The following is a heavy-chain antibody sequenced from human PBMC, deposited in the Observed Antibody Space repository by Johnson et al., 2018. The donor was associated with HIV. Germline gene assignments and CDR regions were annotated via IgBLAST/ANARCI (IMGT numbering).Heavy chain of an antibody. CDR3: VREIIAAADDI. Sequence: VQLVESGGGVVQSGRSLRLSCAASGFTFNSYGMHWVRQAPGKGLEWVAVIWYDGSNKYYADSVKGRFTISRDNSKNTLYLQMNSLRAEDTAIYYCVREIIAAADDIWGQGTMVTVSS. J-gene: IGHJ3*02. CDR1: GFTFNSYG. D-gene: IGHD6-13*01. V-gene: IGHV3-33*01. CDR2: IWYDGSNK.